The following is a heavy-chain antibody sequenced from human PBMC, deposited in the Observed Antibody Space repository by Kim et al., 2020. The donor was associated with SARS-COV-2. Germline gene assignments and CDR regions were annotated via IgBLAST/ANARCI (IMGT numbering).Heavy chain of an antibody. J-gene: IGHJ5*02. D-gene: IGHD3-10*01. Sequence: FTISRDNSKNTLYLQMNSLRAEDTAVYYCAKDRPGSHKGWFGENLYWFDPWGQGTLVTVSS. V-gene: IGHV3-23*01. CDR3: AKDRPGSHKGWFGENLYWFDP.